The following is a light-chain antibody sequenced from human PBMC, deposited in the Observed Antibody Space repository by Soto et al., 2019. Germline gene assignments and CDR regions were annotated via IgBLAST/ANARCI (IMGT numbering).Light chain of an antibody. CDR1: QSVSSTF. CDR3: GQFVSAPPQT. J-gene: IGKJ1*01. V-gene: IGKV3-20*01. CDR2: GVS. Sequence: DIVLTQSPGTLSLSPGERATLYCRASQSVSSTFLAWYQQKPGQAPRLLIFGVSNRATGIPDRFSGSGSGTDFALTISRLEPEDFAVYSCGQFVSAPPQTFGQGTKVEIK.